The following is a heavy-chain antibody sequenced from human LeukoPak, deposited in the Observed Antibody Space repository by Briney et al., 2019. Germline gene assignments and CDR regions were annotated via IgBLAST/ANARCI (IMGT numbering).Heavy chain of an antibody. Sequence: GGSLRLSCAASGFTFSNYAMSWVRQAPGKGLEWVSAISATGGSTYYVDSVKGRFTISRDNSKNTLYLQMNSLRAEDTAVYYCARDPGSSWYRFDYWGQGTLVTVSS. CDR2: ISATGGST. CDR1: GFTFSNYA. CDR3: ARDPGSSWYRFDY. J-gene: IGHJ4*02. V-gene: IGHV3-23*01. D-gene: IGHD6-13*01.